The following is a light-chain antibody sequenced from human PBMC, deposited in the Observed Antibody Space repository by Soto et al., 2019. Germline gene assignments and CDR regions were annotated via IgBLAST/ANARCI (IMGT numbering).Light chain of an antibody. CDR3: HQYDNLPPYT. Sequence: DIQMTQSPSSLSASVGDRVTITCQASQDISNYLNWYQQKPGKAPKLLIYDASNLETGVPSRFSGSGSGTDFTFTISSLQPEDIATYYCHQYDNLPPYTLGQGTKLEIK. CDR1: QDISNY. J-gene: IGKJ2*01. CDR2: DAS. V-gene: IGKV1-33*01.